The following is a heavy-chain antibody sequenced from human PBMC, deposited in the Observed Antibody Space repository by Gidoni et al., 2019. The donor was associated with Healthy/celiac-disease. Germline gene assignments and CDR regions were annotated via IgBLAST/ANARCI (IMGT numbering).Heavy chain of an antibody. V-gene: IGHV3-23*01. CDR2: ISGSCGST. CDR3: AKEKGFLEWLFDY. J-gene: IGHJ4*02. CDR1: GFTFSSYA. D-gene: IGHD3-3*01. Sequence: EVQLLESGGGLVQPGWFLRLSCAASGFTFSSYAMSWVRQAPGKGLEWVSAISGSCGSTYYADSVKGRFTISRDNSKNTLYLQMNSLRAEDTAVYYCAKEKGFLEWLFDYWGQGTLVTVSS.